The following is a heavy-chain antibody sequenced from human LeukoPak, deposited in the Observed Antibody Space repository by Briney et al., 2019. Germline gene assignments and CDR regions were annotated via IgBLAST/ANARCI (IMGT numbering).Heavy chain of an antibody. CDR3: ARVPDYDILTEDYFDY. CDR2: INTNTGNP. V-gene: IGHV7-4-1*02. D-gene: IGHD3-9*01. J-gene: IGHJ4*02. Sequence: ASVKVSCKASGYTFTSYAMNWVRQAPGQGLEWMGWINTNTGNPTYAQGFTGRFVFSLDTSVSTAYLQISSLKAEDTAVYYCARVPDYDILTEDYFDYWGQGTLVTVSS. CDR1: GYTFTSYA.